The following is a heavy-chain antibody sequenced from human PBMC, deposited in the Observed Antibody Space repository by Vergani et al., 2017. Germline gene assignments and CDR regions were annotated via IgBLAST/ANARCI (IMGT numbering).Heavy chain of an antibody. V-gene: IGHV5-51*01. D-gene: IGHD3-3*01. Sequence: EVQLVQSGAEVKKPGESLKISCTGSGYSFTSYWIGWVRQMPGKGLEWMGIIYPGDSDTRYSPSFQGQVTISADKTISTAYLQWSSLKASDTAMYYCARRHLESSIRIFGVVTRDVFDIWGQGTMVTVSS. CDR1: GYSFTSYW. CDR3: ARRHLESSIRIFGVVTRDVFDI. J-gene: IGHJ3*02. CDR2: IYPGDSDT.